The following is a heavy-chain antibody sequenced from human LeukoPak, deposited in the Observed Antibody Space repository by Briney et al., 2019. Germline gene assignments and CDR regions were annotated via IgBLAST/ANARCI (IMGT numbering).Heavy chain of an antibody. CDR2: ISGSGGST. CDR1: GGSFSGHY. D-gene: IGHD3-10*01. V-gene: IGHV3-23*01. J-gene: IGHJ4*02. Sequence: ETLSLTCAVYGGSFSGHYWSWIRQPPGKGLEWVSAISGSGGSTYYADSVKGRFTISRDNSKNTLYLQMNSLRAEDTAVYYCAKVSYGSGSYYKVFDYWGQGTLVTVSS. CDR3: AKVSYGSGSYYKVFDY.